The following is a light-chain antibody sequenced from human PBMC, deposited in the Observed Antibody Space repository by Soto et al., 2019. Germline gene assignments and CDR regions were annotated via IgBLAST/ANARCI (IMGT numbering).Light chain of an antibody. V-gene: IGLV2-14*03. CDR1: CRDVGGYNS. CDR3: SSYTSSMTNV. CDR2: DVG. Sequence: SGLSQPAPVFGSSGQSITISFPGNCRDVGGYNSVSWYQHHPDKAPKLILYDVGDRPSGVSYRFSGSKSGNTASLTISGLQAADEADYFCSSYTSSMTNVFGSGTKVTVL. J-gene: IGLJ1*01.